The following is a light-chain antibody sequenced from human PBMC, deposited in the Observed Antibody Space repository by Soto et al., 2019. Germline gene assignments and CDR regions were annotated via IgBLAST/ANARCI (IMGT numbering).Light chain of an antibody. CDR1: SSNIGSNT. CDR2: SNN. J-gene: IGLJ1*01. V-gene: IGLV1-44*01. Sequence: QSALTQPPSASGTPGQRVTISCSGSSSNIGSNTVNWYQQLPGTAPKLLIYSNNQRPSGVPDRFSGSKSGTSASLAISGLQSEDEADYYCAAWDDRLKGVFGTGTKVTVL. CDR3: AAWDDRLKGV.